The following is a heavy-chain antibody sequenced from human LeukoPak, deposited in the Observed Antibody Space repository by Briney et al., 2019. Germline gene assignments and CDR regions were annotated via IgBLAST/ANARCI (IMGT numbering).Heavy chain of an antibody. J-gene: IGHJ4*02. Sequence: PGESLKISCKASGCTFTSYWIGWVRQMPGKGLEWMGIIYPGGSDTRYSPSFQGQITISANKSISTAYLQWSSLKASDTAMYYCARESYYYGSGSSQRRPFDYWGQGTLVTVSS. CDR2: IYPGGSDT. CDR1: GCTFTSYW. V-gene: IGHV5-51*03. D-gene: IGHD3-10*01. CDR3: ARESYYYGSGSSQRRPFDY.